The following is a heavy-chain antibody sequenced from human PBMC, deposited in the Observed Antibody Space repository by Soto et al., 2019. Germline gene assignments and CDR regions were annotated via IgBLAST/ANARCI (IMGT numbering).Heavy chain of an antibody. V-gene: IGHV3-30-3*01. J-gene: IGHJ6*02. CDR2: ISYDGSNK. CDR1: GFTFSSCA. Sequence: PGGSLRLSCAASGFTFSSCAMHWVRQAPGKGLEWVAVISYDGSNKYYRDSVKGRFTISRDNAKNSLYLQMTSLRAEDTAVYYCAGGNALDVWGQGTTVTVSS. CDR3: AGGNALDV.